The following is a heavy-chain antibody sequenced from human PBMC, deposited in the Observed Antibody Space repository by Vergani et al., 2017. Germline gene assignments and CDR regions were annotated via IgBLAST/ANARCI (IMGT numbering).Heavy chain of an antibody. CDR3: VRHGDRVVTYDFDY. D-gene: IGHD2-21*01. CDR1: GYSISIGQS. CDR2: IYPRGGT. J-gene: IGHJ4*02. V-gene: IGHV4-38-2*01. Sequence: QVQLQESGPGLVKPSQTLSLTCGVSGYSISIGQSWGWIRQPPGHGLEWIGSIYPRGGTYYNPSLKSRVTLSVDTSKNQFSLKMTSVTAAATAVYYCVRHGDRVVTYDFDYWGQGSLITISS.